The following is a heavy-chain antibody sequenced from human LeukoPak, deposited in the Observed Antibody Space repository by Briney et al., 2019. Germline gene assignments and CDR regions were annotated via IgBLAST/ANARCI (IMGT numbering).Heavy chain of an antibody. J-gene: IGHJ6*02. D-gene: IGHD4-17*01. Sequence: SETLSLTCAVYGGSFSGYYWSWIRQPPGKGLEWIGEINHSGSTNYNPSLKSRVTISVDTSKNQFSLKLSSVTPEDTAVYYCAREDYGDPLKYYYYYYGMDVWGQGTTVTVSS. V-gene: IGHV4-34*01. CDR1: GGSFSGYY. CDR3: AREDYGDPLKYYYYYYGMDV. CDR2: INHSGST.